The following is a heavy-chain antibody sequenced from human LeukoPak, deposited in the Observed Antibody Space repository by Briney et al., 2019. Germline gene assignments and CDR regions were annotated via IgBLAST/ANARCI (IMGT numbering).Heavy chain of an antibody. CDR1: GYTFTSYG. J-gene: IGHJ3*02. D-gene: IGHD3-9*01. CDR3: AREVPNDILTGYFDAFDI. CDR2: IIPILGIA. V-gene: IGHV1-69*04. Sequence: GASVKVSCKASGYTFTSYGISWVRQAPGQGLEWMGRIIPILGIANYAQKFQGRVTITADKSTSTAYMELSSLRSEDTAVYYCAREVPNDILTGYFDAFDIWGQGTMVTVSS.